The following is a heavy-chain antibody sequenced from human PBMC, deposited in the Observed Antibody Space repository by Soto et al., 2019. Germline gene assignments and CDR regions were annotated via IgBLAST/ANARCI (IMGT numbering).Heavy chain of an antibody. CDR2: IWYDESNI. Sequence: GGSLRLSCAASGFTFSSYGMHWVRQAPGKGLDWVAVIWYDESNIYYADSVKGRFTISRDNSKNTLFLQMNSLRAEDTAVYYCARDDIPGIAVAIYGMDVWGQATTVTVSS. CDR1: GFTFSSYG. V-gene: IGHV3-33*01. CDR3: ARDDIPGIAVAIYGMDV. J-gene: IGHJ6*02. D-gene: IGHD6-19*01.